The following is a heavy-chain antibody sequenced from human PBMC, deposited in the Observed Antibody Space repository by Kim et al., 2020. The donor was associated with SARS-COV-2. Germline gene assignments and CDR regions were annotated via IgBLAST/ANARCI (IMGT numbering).Heavy chain of an antibody. CDR3: AKGRGSGMSCYNY. Sequence: GGSLRLSCAASGFTFSNYAMSWVRRAPGKGLEWVSLISGSGTDTYYADSVKGRFTISRDSSNNTLYLQMSSLRAEDTAIYYCAKGRGSGMSCYNYWGQGTVVAVSS. V-gene: IGHV3-23*01. CDR1: GFTFSNYA. CDR2: ISGSGTDT. D-gene: IGHD2-15*01. J-gene: IGHJ4*02.